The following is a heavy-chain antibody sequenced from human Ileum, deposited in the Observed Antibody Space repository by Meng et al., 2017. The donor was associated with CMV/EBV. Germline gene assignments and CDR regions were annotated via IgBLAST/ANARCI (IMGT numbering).Heavy chain of an antibody. Sequence: VRVGQSGGGVKKPGASLKVSCKASGYTFTTYGICWIRQAPGQGLEWMGWISGYNGRTDYAQKFQGRVTLTTDTSTNTVYMDLRSLRSDDTAVYYCARDLESTGERPSFDSWGQGTLVTVSS. J-gene: IGHJ4*02. V-gene: IGHV1-18*01. CDR2: ISGYNGRT. D-gene: IGHD3-16*01. CDR3: ARDLESTGERPSFDS. CDR1: GYTFTTYG.